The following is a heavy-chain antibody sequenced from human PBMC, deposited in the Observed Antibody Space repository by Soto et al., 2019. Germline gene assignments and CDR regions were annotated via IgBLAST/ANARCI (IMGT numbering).Heavy chain of an antibody. D-gene: IGHD4-17*01. CDR1: XXSFY. CDR3: ARGGGDYDYAVDV. J-gene: IGHJ6*02. CDR2: IRHSGST. V-gene: IGHV4-34*01. Sequence: QVQLQQWGAGLLKPSETLSLNCAXXXXSFYXXXXXXXXXXXXXRIGEIRHSGSTNYNPSLKSRVSISIDRSKSQVSLTVYSVTAADTAVYYCARGGGDYDYAVDVWGQGTTVTVSS.